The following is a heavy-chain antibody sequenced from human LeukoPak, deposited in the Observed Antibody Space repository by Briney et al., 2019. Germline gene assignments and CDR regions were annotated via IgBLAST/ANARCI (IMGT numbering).Heavy chain of an antibody. CDR1: GFTFSSYG. J-gene: IGHJ4*02. D-gene: IGHD3-16*01. V-gene: IGHV3-33*01. CDR2: IWYDGSNK. CDR3: ARQSISSLDY. Sequence: GRSLRLSCAASGFTFSSYGMHWVRQAPGKGLVWVAVIWYDGSNKYYADSVKGRFTISRDNSKNTLYLQMNSLRAEDTAVYYCARQSISSLDYWGQGTLVTVSS.